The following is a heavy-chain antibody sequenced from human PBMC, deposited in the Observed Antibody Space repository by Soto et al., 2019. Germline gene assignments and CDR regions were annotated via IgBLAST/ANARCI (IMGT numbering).Heavy chain of an antibody. D-gene: IGHD5-18*01. CDR3: ARGVDTAMVIYYYGMDV. Sequence: PSETLSLTCTVSGGSISSYYWGWIRQPPGKGLEWIGYIYYSGSTNYNPSLKSRVTISVDTSKNQFSLKLSSVTAADTAVYYCARGVDTAMVIYYYGMDVWGQGTTVTVSS. CDR1: GGSISSYY. V-gene: IGHV4-59*12. CDR2: IYYSGST. J-gene: IGHJ6*02.